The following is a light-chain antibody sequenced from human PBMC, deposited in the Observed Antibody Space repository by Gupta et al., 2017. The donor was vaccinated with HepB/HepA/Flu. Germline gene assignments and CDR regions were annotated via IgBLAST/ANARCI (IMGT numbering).Light chain of an antibody. Sequence: EIVLTQSPGTLSLSPGERVTLSCRASQSVNSDYLAWYQQRPGQAPRLLIYATSTRAAGISERFSGSGSETDFTLSISRLQPDDFAVYYCQHFGASWTFGQGTKVEV. CDR2: ATS. CDR1: QSVNSDY. J-gene: IGKJ1*01. CDR3: QHFGASWT. V-gene: IGKV3-20*01.